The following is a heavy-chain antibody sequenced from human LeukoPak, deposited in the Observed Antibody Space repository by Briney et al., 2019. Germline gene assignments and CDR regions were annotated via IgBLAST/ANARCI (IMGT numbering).Heavy chain of an antibody. CDR3: ARDAGLMFPFDY. J-gene: IGHJ4*02. CDR2: INPSGGST. CDR1: GYTFTSYY. D-gene: IGHD3-10*02. Sequence: ASVKVSCKASGYTFTSYYMHWVRQAPGQGLEWMGIINPSGGSTSYAQKFQGRVTMTRDTSTSTVYMELSSLRSEDTAVYYCARDAGLMFPFDYWGQGTLVTASS. V-gene: IGHV1-46*01.